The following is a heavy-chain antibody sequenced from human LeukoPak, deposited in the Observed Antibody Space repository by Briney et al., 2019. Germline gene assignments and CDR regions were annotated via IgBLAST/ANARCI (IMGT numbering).Heavy chain of an antibody. Sequence: SQTLSLTFAISGDSVSSNSAAWNWIRQSPSRGLEWLGRTYYRSKWYNDYAVSVKSRITINPDTSKNQFSLQLNSVTPEDTAVYYCASSTPYSGSYYMVDAFDIWGQGTMVTVSS. D-gene: IGHD1-26*01. CDR3: ASSTPYSGSYYMVDAFDI. V-gene: IGHV6-1*01. J-gene: IGHJ3*02. CDR1: GDSVSSNSAA. CDR2: TYYRSKWYN.